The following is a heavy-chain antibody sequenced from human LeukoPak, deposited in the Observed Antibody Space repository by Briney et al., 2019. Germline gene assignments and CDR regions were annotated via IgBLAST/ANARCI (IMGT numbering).Heavy chain of an antibody. CDR3: AKESREGGNYYFFDY. J-gene: IGHJ4*02. CDR1: GLTFSTYA. D-gene: IGHD1-26*01. V-gene: IGHV3-23*01. CDR2: ISTDGIGA. Sequence: GGSLRLSCAASGLTFSTYAMNWVCQAPGKGLEWVSRISTDGIGAYYAHSVKGRFTITRDNSKNTLYVQMNSLRAADTAVYYCAKESREGGNYYFFDYWGQGALVTVSS.